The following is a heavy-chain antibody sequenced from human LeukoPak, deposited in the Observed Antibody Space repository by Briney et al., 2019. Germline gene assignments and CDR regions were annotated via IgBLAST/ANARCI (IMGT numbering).Heavy chain of an antibody. CDR2: ISSSSSTI. V-gene: IGHV3-48*04. CDR1: GFTFSSYS. Sequence: GGSLRLSCAASGFTFSSYSMNWVRQAPGKGLEWVSYISSSSSTIYYADSVKGRFTISRDNANNTLYLQMNSLRAEDAATYYCARSHMYGDYGEDIWGHGTVVAVSS. D-gene: IGHD4-17*01. J-gene: IGHJ3*02. CDR3: ARSHMYGDYGEDI.